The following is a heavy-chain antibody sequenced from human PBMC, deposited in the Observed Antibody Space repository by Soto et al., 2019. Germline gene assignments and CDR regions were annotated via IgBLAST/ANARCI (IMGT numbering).Heavy chain of an antibody. V-gene: IGHV4-39*01. CDR1: GGSISSSSYY. D-gene: IGHD3-16*01. CDR2: IYYSGST. J-gene: IGHJ6*02. CDR3: ARNRRAQGGTSYYYYYGMDV. Sequence: SETLSLTCTVSGGSISSSSYYWGWIRQPPGKGLEWIGSIYYSGSTYYNPSLKSRVTISVDTSKNQFSLKLSSVTAADTAVYYCARNRRAQGGTSYYYYYGMDVWGQGTTVTVSS.